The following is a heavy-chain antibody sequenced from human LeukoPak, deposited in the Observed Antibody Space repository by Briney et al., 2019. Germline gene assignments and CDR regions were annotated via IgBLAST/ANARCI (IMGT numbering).Heavy chain of an antibody. CDR2: MNPHSGKT. CDR3: ARVAETELLWFGELDY. V-gene: IGHV1-8*01. Sequence: ASVKVSCKASGYPFNNYDINWVRQATGQGLEWMGWMNPHSGKTGYAQNFQGRVTMTRDTSISTAYMELSRLRSDDTAVYYCARVAETELLWFGELDYWGQGTLVTVSS. D-gene: IGHD3-10*01. J-gene: IGHJ4*02. CDR1: GYPFNNYD.